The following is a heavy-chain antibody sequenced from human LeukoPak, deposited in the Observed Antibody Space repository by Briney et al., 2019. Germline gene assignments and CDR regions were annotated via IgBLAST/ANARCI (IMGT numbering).Heavy chain of an antibody. D-gene: IGHD3-10*01. CDR1: GYTFTGYY. CDR2: INPNSGGT. V-gene: IGHV1-2*04. Sequence: GAPVKVSCKASGYTFTGYYMHWVRQAPGQGLEWMGWINPNSGGTNYAQKFQGWVTMTRDTSISTAYMELSRLRSDDTAVYYCARDRYYGSGTDYWGQGTLVTVSS. CDR3: ARDRYYGSGTDY. J-gene: IGHJ4*02.